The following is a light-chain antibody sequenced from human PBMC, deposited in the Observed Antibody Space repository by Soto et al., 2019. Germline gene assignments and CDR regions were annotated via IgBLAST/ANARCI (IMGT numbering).Light chain of an antibody. CDR1: SSDVGGYNY. J-gene: IGLJ2*01. CDR2: DVS. V-gene: IGLV2-14*01. CDR3: SSYTSSSTRGV. Sequence: QSALTQPASMSGSPGQSITISCTGTSSDVGGYNYVSWYQQHPGKAPKLMIYDVSNRPSGVSNRFSGSKSGNTASLTISGLQAEDDACYYCSSYTSSSTRGVFGGGTKLTVL.